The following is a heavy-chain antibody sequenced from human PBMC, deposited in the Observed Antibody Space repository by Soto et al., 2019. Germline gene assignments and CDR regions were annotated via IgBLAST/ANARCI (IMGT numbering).Heavy chain of an antibody. V-gene: IGHV6-1*01. Sequence: SHTLSLTWAISGDSVSSNSAAWNWIRQSPSRGLEWLGRTYYRSKWYNDYAVSVKSRITINPDTSKNQFSLQLNSVTPEDTAVYYCARGLGATLNWFDPRGQGTLFPVSS. D-gene: IGHD1-26*01. J-gene: IGHJ5*02. CDR2: TYYRSKWYN. CDR3: ARGLGATLNWFDP. CDR1: GDSVSSNSAA.